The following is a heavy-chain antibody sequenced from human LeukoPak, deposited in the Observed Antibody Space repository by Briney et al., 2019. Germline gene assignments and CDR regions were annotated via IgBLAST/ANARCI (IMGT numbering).Heavy chain of an antibody. J-gene: IGHJ5*02. CDR1: GYTFTGYY. CDR2: INPNSGGT. D-gene: IGHD2-2*01. Sequence: ASVKVSCKASGYTFTGYYMHWVRQAPGQGLEWMGWINPNSGGTNYAQKLQGWVTMTRDTSISTAYMELSRLRSDDTAVYYCARASSTSSNGFDPWGQGTLVTVSS. V-gene: IGHV1-2*04. CDR3: ARASSTSSNGFDP.